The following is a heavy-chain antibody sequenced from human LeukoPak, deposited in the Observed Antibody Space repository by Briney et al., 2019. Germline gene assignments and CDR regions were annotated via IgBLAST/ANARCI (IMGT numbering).Heavy chain of an antibody. CDR1: GFTVSSNY. J-gene: IGHJ4*02. CDR3: AGHVDTAMVFDY. CDR2: IYSGGST. D-gene: IGHD5-18*01. Sequence: GGSLRLSCAASGFTVSSNYMSWVRQAPGKGLEWVSVIYSGGSTYYADSVKGRFTISRDNSKNTPYLQMNSLRAEDTAVYYCAGHVDTAMVFDYWGQGTLVTVSS. V-gene: IGHV3-53*01.